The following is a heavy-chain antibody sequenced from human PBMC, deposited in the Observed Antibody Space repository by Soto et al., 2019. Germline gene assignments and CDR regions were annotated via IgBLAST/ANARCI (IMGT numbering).Heavy chain of an antibody. V-gene: IGHV5-51*01. CDR2: IYPGDSDT. CDR1: GYSFTIYW. D-gene: IGHD2-2*01. J-gene: IGHJ4*02. CDR3: VRRPGCSTTTCYRELDY. Sequence: GESLKISCKGSGYSFTIYWIGWVRQMPGKGLEWMGIIYPGDSDTRYSPSFQGQVTISADKSISTAYLQWRSLQASDTAMYYCVRRPGCSTTTCYRELDYWGQGTLVTVSS.